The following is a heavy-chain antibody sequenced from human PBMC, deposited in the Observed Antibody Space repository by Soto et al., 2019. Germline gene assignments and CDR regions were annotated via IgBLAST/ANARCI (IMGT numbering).Heavy chain of an antibody. V-gene: IGHV3-11*06. Sequence: GGSLRLSCAASGFTFSDYYMSWIRQAPGEGLEWVSYISSSSSYTNYADSVKSRFTISRDNAKNSLYLQMNSLRAEDTAVYYCARKSSAAAGTFDYWGQGTLVTVSS. CDR3: ARKSSAAAGTFDY. CDR2: ISSSSSYT. CDR1: GFTFSDYY. D-gene: IGHD6-13*01. J-gene: IGHJ4*02.